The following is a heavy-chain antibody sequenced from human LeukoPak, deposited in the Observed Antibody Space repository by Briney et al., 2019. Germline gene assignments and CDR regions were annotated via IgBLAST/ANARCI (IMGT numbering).Heavy chain of an antibody. CDR3: ARDVRGSIKYFDY. V-gene: IGHV6-1*01. D-gene: IGHD3-10*02. CDR1: GDSVSSKSAA. CDR2: TYYRSKWYN. Sequence: SQTLSLTCAISGDSVSSKSAAWDWGRQCPSRGVEWRGRTYYRSKWYNDYAVSVKSRITINPDTSKNQFSLQLNSVTPEDTAVYYCARDVRGSIKYFDYWGQGTLVTVSS. J-gene: IGHJ4*02.